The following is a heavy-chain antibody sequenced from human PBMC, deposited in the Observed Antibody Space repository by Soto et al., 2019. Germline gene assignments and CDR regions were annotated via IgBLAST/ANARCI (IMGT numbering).Heavy chain of an antibody. CDR2: IYYSGST. CDR1: GGSIRSGDCY. CDR3: AREVVQAAMVKALEI. V-gene: IGHV4-30-4*01. D-gene: IGHD2-2*01. J-gene: IGHJ3*02. Sequence: SETLSLTCTVSGGSIRSGDCYWSWIRQPPGKGLEWIGYIYYSGSTYYNTSLQSRVTISVDTSKNQFSLKLSSVTAADTAVYYCAREVVQAAMVKALEIRGQGTMVTVSS.